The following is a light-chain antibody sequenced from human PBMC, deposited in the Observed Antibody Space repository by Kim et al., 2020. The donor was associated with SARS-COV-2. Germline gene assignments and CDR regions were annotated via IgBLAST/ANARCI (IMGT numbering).Light chain of an antibody. V-gene: IGKV3-11*01. CDR1: QSVSTY. CDR3: QQRGNWPLT. J-gene: IGKJ4*01. Sequence: LSPGERATLSCRASQSVSTYLAWYQQKPGQAPRLLIYDASNRATGIPARFSGSGSGTDFTLTISKLEPEDFAVYYCQQRGNWPLTFGGGTKVDIK. CDR2: DAS.